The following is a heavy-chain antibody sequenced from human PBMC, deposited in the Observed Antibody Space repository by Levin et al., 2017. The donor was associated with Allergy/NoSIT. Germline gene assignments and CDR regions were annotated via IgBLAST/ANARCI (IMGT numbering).Heavy chain of an antibody. V-gene: IGHV1-18*01. CDR2: ISAYNGNT. J-gene: IGHJ4*02. Sequence: GASVKVSCKASGYTFTSYGISWVRQAPGQGLEWMGWISAYNGNTNYAQKLQGRVTMTTDTSTSTAYMELRSLRSDDTAVYYCARVVVWGGFDWLLFRAYYFDYWGQGTLVTVSS. D-gene: IGHD3-9*01. CDR3: ARVVVWGGFDWLLFRAYYFDY. CDR1: GYTFTSYG.